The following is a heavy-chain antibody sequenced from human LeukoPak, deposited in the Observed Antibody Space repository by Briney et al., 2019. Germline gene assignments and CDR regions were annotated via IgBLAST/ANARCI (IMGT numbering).Heavy chain of an antibody. D-gene: IGHD6-13*01. CDR1: GGSISSSSYY. V-gene: IGHV4-39*01. CDR2: IYYSGST. J-gene: IGHJ4*02. CDR3: ARHSPGAAADYYFDY. Sequence: PSETLSLTCTVSGGSISSSSYYWGWIRQPPGKGLEWIESIYYSGSTYYNPSLKSRVTISVDTSKNQFSLKLSSVTAADTAVYYCARHSPGAAADYYFDYWGQGTLVTVSS.